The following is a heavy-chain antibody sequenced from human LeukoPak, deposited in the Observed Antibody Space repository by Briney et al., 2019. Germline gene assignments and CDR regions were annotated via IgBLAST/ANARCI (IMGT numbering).Heavy chain of an antibody. V-gene: IGHV4-59*01. CDR3: ARVGSGYYGTDV. D-gene: IGHD3-10*01. Sequence: SETLSLTCTVSGGSISSYYWSWIRQPPGKGLEWIGYIYYSGSTNYNPSLKSRVTISVDTSKNQFSLKLSSVTAADTAVYYCARVGSGYYGTDVWGKGTTVTISS. J-gene: IGHJ6*04. CDR2: IYYSGST. CDR1: GGSISSYY.